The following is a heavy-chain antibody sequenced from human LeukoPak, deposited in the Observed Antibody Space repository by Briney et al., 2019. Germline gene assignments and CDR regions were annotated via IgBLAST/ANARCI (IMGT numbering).Heavy chain of an antibody. J-gene: IGHJ4*02. Sequence: PGGSLRLSCAASGFTFSSYGMHWVRQAPGKGLEWMAVIWYDGSNKYYADSVKGRFTISRDNSKNTLYLQMNSLRAEDTAVYYCARGTTLYDSSGDDFDYWGQGTLVTVSS. V-gene: IGHV3-33*01. CDR1: GFTFSSYG. CDR3: ARGTTLYDSSGDDFDY. CDR2: IWYDGSNK. D-gene: IGHD3-22*01.